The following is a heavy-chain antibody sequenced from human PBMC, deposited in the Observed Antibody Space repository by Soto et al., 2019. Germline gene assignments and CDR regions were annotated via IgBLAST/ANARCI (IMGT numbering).Heavy chain of an antibody. CDR2: IYISGNT. V-gene: IGHV4-4*07. J-gene: IGHJ5*02. CDR1: GGSVSSHY. D-gene: IGHD6-19*01. Sequence: QVQLQESGPGLVNPSETLSLTCSVSGGSVSSHYWSWVRQPAGKGLEWIGRIYISGNTKYNPSFKSRVTMSVDTSKNQVSLRLSSVNAADTAVYYCARELKPYNSGWYFTLSWGQGTLVTVSS. CDR3: ARELKPYNSGWYFTLS.